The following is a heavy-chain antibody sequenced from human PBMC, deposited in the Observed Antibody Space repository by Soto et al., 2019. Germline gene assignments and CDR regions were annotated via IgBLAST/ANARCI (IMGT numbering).Heavy chain of an antibody. CDR2: INPNSGGT. CDR3: ARGRPGYYDSSGYTDY. CDR1: GYTFTGYY. V-gene: IGHV1-2*02. Sequence: ASVKVSCKASGYTFTGYYMHWVRRAPGQGLEWMGWINPNSGGTNYAQKFQGRVTMTRDTSISTAYMELSRLRSDDTAVYYCARGRPGYYDSSGYTDYWGQGTLVTVSS. J-gene: IGHJ4*02. D-gene: IGHD3-22*01.